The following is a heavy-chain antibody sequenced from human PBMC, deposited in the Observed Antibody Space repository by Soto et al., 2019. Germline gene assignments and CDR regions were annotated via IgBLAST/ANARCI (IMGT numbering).Heavy chain of an antibody. J-gene: IGHJ4*02. CDR1: GFTFRSYE. Sequence: GVSLRLSCAPSGFTFRSYELSWVGQARGEVLEWVSYIISIGRTIYYADSVNRRFTISRDNPKNTLYLQMNSLRAEDTAVYYCAKDHRPWPGNYYPGLDYWGQGTLVTVSS. D-gene: IGHD1-26*01. CDR3: AKDHRPWPGNYYPGLDY. CDR2: IISIGRTI. V-gene: IGHV3-48*03.